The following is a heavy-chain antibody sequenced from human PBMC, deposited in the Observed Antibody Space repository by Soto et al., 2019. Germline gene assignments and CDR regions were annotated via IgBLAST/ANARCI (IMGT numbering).Heavy chain of an antibody. Sequence: QVQLVESGGGVVQPGRSLRLSCAASGFTFSSYGMHWVRQAPGKGLEWVAVISYDGSNKYYADSVKGRFTISRDNSKNTLYLQMNSLSADDTAVYYCAKVPHYDILPGYGMDVWGQGTTVTVSS. CDR3: AKVPHYDILPGYGMDV. V-gene: IGHV3-30*18. CDR2: ISYDGSNK. CDR1: GFTFSSYG. J-gene: IGHJ6*02. D-gene: IGHD3-9*01.